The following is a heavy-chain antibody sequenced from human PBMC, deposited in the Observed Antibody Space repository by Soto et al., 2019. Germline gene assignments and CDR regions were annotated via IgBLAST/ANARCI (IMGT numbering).Heavy chain of an antibody. Sequence: GGSLRLSCAASGFTFSSYAMHWVRQAPGKGLEWVAVISYDGSNKYYADSVKGRVTISRDNSKNTLYLQMNSLRAEDTAVYYCARDLGRLPLDYYSGMDVWGQGTTVTVSS. V-gene: IGHV3-30*14. CDR1: GFTFSSYA. CDR3: ARDLGRLPLDYYSGMDV. J-gene: IGHJ6*02. CDR2: ISYDGSNK.